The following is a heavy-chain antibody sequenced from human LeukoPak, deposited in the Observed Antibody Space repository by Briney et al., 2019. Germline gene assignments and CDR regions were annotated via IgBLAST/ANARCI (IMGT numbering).Heavy chain of an antibody. D-gene: IGHD6-6*01. J-gene: IGHJ4*02. V-gene: IGHV4-59*01. CDR3: ARGVEYSSSSGLGY. CDR2: IYYSGST. CDR1: GGSISSYY. Sequence: SETLSLTCTVSGGSISSYYWSWIRQPPGKGLEWIGYIYYSGSTNYNPSLKSRVTISVDTSKNQCSLKLSSVTAADTALYYCARGVEYSSSSGLGYWGQRTLVTVSS.